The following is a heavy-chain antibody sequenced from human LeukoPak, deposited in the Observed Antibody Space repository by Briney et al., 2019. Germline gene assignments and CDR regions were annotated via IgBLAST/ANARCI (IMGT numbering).Heavy chain of an antibody. Sequence: GGSLRLSCAASGFTFSSYVMNWVRQAPGKGLEWVAVISYDGSNKYYADSVKGRFTISRDNSKNTLYVQMNSLKTEDTAVYYCTTHLYYYDSSGYNYWGQGTLVTVSS. J-gene: IGHJ4*02. V-gene: IGHV3-30*04. CDR3: TTHLYYYDSSGYNY. D-gene: IGHD3-22*01. CDR1: GFTFSSYV. CDR2: ISYDGSNK.